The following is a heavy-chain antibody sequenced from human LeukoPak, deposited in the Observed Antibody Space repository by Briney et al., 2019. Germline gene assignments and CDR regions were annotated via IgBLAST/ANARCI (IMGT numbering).Heavy chain of an antibody. Sequence: PGGSLRLSCAASGFTFSSYSMNWVRQAPGKGLEWVSYISSSSSTIYYADSVKGRFTISRDNAKNSLYLQMNSLRAEDTAVYYCARARGYSGYVAYMDVWGKGTTATVSS. V-gene: IGHV3-48*01. CDR2: ISSSSSTI. J-gene: IGHJ6*03. CDR3: ARARGYSGYVAYMDV. D-gene: IGHD5-12*01. CDR1: GFTFSSYS.